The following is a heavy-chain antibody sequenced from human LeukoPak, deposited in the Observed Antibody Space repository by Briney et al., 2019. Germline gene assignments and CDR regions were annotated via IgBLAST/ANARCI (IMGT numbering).Heavy chain of an antibody. CDR2: IYYSGST. CDR3: ARVDYIDYGMDV. J-gene: IGHJ6*02. D-gene: IGHD4/OR15-4a*01. Sequence: SQTLSLTCTVSGGSITSGDYYWSWIRQPPGKGLECIGYIYYSGSTYYNPSLKSRVTISVDTSKNQFSLKLSSVTAADTAVYYCARVDYIDYGMDVWGQGATVTVSS. CDR1: GGSITSGDYY. V-gene: IGHV4-30-4*01.